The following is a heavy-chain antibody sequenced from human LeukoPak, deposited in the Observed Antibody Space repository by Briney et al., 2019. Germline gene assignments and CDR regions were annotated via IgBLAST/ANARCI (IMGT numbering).Heavy chain of an antibody. J-gene: IGHJ4*02. CDR2: ISTSGSI. CDR1: RGSISGSIRSYY. Sequence: SETLSLTCTVSRGSISGSIRSYYWSWLRQPPGKGLEWIGYISTSGSINDNPSLRSRLTISVDTSRNHFFLNLSFVTAADTAVYYCARIPLGYSGAYYFDYWGQGTLVTVS. CDR3: ARIPLGYSGAYYFDY. V-gene: IGHV4-4*09. D-gene: IGHD5-12*01.